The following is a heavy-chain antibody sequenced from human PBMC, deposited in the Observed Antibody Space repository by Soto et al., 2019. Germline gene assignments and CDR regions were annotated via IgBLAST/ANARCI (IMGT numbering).Heavy chain of an antibody. V-gene: IGHV1-3*05. Sequence: QVQLVQSGAEEKKPGASVKVSCKASGYTFTSYAMHWVRQAPGQRLEWMGWINDGNGNTKYSQKFQGRVTITRDTSASTAYMELSSLRSEDTAVYYCPRVTGWYFPDYWGQGTLVTVSS. CDR2: INDGNGNT. D-gene: IGHD6-19*01. CDR3: PRVTGWYFPDY. CDR1: GYTFTSYA. J-gene: IGHJ4*02.